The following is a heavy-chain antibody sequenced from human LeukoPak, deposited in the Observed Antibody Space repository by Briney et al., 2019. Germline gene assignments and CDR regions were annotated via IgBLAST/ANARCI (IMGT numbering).Heavy chain of an antibody. Sequence: ASVKVSCKASGYSFTSHYMHWVRQAPGQGLEWMGWISAYNGNTNYEQKLQGRVTMTTDTSTSTAYMELRSLRSDDTAVYYCASLKNSYDSSGYLVTDAFDIWGQGTMVTVSS. J-gene: IGHJ3*02. CDR2: ISAYNGNT. V-gene: IGHV1-18*04. D-gene: IGHD3-22*01. CDR1: GYSFTSHY. CDR3: ASLKNSYDSSGYLVTDAFDI.